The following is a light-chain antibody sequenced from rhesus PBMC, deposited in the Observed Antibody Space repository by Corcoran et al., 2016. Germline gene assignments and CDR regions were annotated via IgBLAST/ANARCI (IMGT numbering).Light chain of an antibody. Sequence: DIQMTQSPSSLSASVGDTVTITCRASQSISSWLDWYQQKPGKAPKLLIYKASSLQSGVPSRFSGIGSGTDFTLTISSLQPEDFATYYCLQYSSSPFTFGPGTKLDIK. J-gene: IGKJ3*01. V-gene: IGKV1-22*01. CDR2: KAS. CDR1: QSISSW. CDR3: LQYSSSPFT.